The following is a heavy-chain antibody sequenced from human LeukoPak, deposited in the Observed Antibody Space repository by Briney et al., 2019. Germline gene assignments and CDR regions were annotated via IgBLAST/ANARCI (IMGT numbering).Heavy chain of an antibody. J-gene: IGHJ4*02. CDR3: ATSTSSSSGYRPLDY. CDR2: IYRGGST. Sequence: GGSLRLSCAAYELNVSSSYIYWVRQAPGKGLEWVSLIYRGGSTDYADSVRGRFTISRDNSKNTVYLQMNSLRVEDTAVYYCATSTSSSSGYRPLDYWGQGTLVTVSS. CDR1: ELNVSSSY. D-gene: IGHD3-22*01. V-gene: IGHV3-53*01.